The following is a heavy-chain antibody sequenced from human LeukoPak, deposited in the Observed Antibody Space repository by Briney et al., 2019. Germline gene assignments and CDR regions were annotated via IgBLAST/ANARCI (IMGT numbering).Heavy chain of an antibody. J-gene: IGHJ4*02. CDR1: GGSFSGYY. Sequence: SETLSLTCAVYGGSFSGYYWSWIRQPPGKGLEWIGTIYYSGSTYYNPSLKSRVSISVDTSKNQFSLKLSSVTAADTAVYNCARHFYDSSGYYFPYYFDSWGQGTLVTVSS. CDR2: IYYSGST. D-gene: IGHD3-22*01. V-gene: IGHV4-34*01. CDR3: ARHFYDSSGYYFPYYFDS.